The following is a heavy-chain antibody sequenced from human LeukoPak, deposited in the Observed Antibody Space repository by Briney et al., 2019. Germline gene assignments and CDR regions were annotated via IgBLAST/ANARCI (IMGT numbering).Heavy chain of an antibody. CDR1: GGSFSGYY. D-gene: IGHD1-1*01. V-gene: IGHV4-34*01. CDR3: ARVQSNWNETAYIYYYFDY. J-gene: IGHJ4*02. CDR2: INHSGST. Sequence: SETLSLSCAVYGGSFSGYYWSWIRQPPGKGLEWIGGINHSGSTNYNPSLKSRVTISVDTSKNQFSLKLSSVTAADTAVYYCARVQSNWNETAYIYYYFDYWGQGTLVTVSS.